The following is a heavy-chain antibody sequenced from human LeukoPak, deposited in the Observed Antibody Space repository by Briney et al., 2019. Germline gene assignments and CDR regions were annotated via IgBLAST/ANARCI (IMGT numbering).Heavy chain of an antibody. Sequence: SETLSLTCTVSGGSISSYYWSWIRQPPGKGLEWIGYIYYSGSTNYNPSLKSRVTISVDTSKNQFSLKLSSVTAADTAVYYCARDGRHCSSTSCYWDNWFDPWGQGTLVTVSS. CDR1: GGSISSYY. D-gene: IGHD2-2*01. V-gene: IGHV4-59*01. CDR2: IYYSGST. J-gene: IGHJ5*02. CDR3: ARDGRHCSSTSCYWDNWFDP.